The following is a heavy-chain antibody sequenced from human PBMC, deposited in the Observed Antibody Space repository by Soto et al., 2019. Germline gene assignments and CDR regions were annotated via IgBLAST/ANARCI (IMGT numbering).Heavy chain of an antibody. CDR3: ATAPGYQLLWIFDY. Sequence: GGSLRLSCAASGFTFSSYAMSWVRPAPGKGLEWVSAISGSGGSTYYADSVKGRFAISRDNSTHTLYRQMNSLRAADPAVYCCATAPGYQLLWIFDYWGQGTMVTVSS. V-gene: IGHV3-23*01. CDR2: ISGSGGST. CDR1: GFTFSSYA. D-gene: IGHD2-2*01. J-gene: IGHJ4*02.